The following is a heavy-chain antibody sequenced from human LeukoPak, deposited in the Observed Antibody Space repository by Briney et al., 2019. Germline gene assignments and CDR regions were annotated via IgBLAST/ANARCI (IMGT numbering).Heavy chain of an antibody. Sequence: GGSLRLSCAASGFTFSSYAMHWVRQAPGKGLEWVAVISYDGSNKYYADSVKGRFTISRDNSKNTLYLQMNSLRAEDTAVYYCARDRAWFGGSWDYWGQGTLVTVSS. V-gene: IGHV3-30-3*01. J-gene: IGHJ4*02. CDR3: ARDRAWFGGSWDY. CDR1: GFTFSSYA. D-gene: IGHD3-10*01. CDR2: ISYDGSNK.